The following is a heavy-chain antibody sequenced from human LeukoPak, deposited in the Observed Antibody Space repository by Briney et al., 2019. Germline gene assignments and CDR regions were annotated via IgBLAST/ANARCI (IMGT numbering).Heavy chain of an antibody. J-gene: IGHJ4*02. CDR3: AREDYYYDSSGYDGGDY. D-gene: IGHD3-22*01. CDR1: GFTVSSNY. Sequence: GGSLRLSCAASGFTVSSNYMSWVRQAPGKGLEWVANIKQDGSEKYYVDSVKGRFTISRDNAKNSLYLQMNSLRAEDTAVYYCAREDYYYDSSGYDGGDYWGQGTLVTVSS. V-gene: IGHV3-7*03. CDR2: IKQDGSEK.